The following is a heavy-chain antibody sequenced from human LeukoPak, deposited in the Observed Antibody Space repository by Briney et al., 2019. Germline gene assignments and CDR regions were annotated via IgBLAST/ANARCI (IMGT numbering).Heavy chain of an antibody. Sequence: PGRSLRLSCAASGFTFSSYAMHWVRQAPGKGLEWVAVISYDGSNKYYADSVKGRFTISRDNSKNTLYLQMNSLRADDTAVYYCAREGWFIMIEVIIKGLDYWGQGTLVTVSS. V-gene: IGHV3-30-3*01. J-gene: IGHJ4*02. D-gene: IGHD3-22*01. CDR2: ISYDGSNK. CDR1: GFTFSSYA. CDR3: AREGWFIMIEVIIKGLDY.